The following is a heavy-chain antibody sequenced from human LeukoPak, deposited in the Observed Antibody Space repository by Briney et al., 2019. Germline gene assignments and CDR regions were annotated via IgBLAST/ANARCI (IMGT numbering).Heavy chain of an antibody. CDR3: ARESGSGWYTVDY. CDR2: IYSGGST. CDR1: GFTFSSYG. Sequence: PGGSLRLSCAASGFTFSSYGMHWVRQAPGQGLEWVSVIYSGGSTYYADSVKGRFTVSRDNSKNTLYLQMNSLRAEDTALYYCARESGSGWYTVDYWGQGTLVTVSS. V-gene: IGHV3-53*01. D-gene: IGHD6-19*01. J-gene: IGHJ4*02.